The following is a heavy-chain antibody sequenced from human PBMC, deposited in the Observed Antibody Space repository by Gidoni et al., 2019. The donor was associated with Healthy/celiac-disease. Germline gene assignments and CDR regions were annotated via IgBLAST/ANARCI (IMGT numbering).Heavy chain of an antibody. J-gene: IGHJ4*02. CDR2: ISSSSSYI. CDR1: GFTFSSYS. D-gene: IGHD3-10*01. V-gene: IGHV3-21*01. Sequence: EVQLVESGGGLVKPGGSLRLSCAASGFTFSSYSMNWVRQAPGKGLEWVSSISSSSSYIYYADSVKGRFTISRDNAKNSLYLQMNSLRAEDTAVYYCAVGFGELLDDYFDYWGQGTLVTVSS. CDR3: AVGFGELLDDYFDY.